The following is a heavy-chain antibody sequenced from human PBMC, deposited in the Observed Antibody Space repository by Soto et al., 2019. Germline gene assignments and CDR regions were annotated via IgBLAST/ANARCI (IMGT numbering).Heavy chain of an antibody. CDR2: IKTTSDGGTI. V-gene: IGHV3-15*01. CDR1: GFTFSTAW. Sequence: EVQLVESGGGLVKPGESLRLSCAASGFTFSTAWMTWVRQAPGRGLEWVARIKTTSDGGTIQYAAPVKGRFTISRDDSKDTLFLQMNSLKIEDTALYYCIRDPYGSTWGQGTLVTVSS. CDR3: IRDPYGST. J-gene: IGHJ5*02. D-gene: IGHD3-10*01.